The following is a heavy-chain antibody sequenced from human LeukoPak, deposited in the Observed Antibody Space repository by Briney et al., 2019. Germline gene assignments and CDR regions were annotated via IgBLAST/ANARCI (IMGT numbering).Heavy chain of an antibody. CDR1: GFTFSNYL. V-gene: IGHV3-74*01. J-gene: IGHJ3*01. Sequence: PGGSLRLSCAASGFTFSNYLMHWVRQAPGKGLVRVSRINTDETNAYADSVKGRFTISRDNAKNTLYLQMNNLRVEDSAVYFCGRGGDGIDFWGQGTTVIVSS. CDR2: INTDETNA. CDR3: GRGGDGIDF.